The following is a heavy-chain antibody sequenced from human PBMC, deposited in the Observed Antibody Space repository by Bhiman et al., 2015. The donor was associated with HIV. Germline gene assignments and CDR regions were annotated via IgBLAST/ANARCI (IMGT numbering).Heavy chain of an antibody. J-gene: IGHJ4*02. V-gene: IGHV3-21*01. D-gene: IGHD5-24*01. CDR2: ISWNSGSI. CDR3: ANSRRDGYIDY. CDR1: GFTFSSHS. Sequence: EVQLVESGGGLVKPGGSLRLSCAASGFTFSSHSMNWVRQAPGKGLEWVSGISWNSGSIGYADSVKGRLTISRDNAKNSLYLQMNSLRAEDTAVYYCANSRRDGYIDYWGQGTLVTVSS.